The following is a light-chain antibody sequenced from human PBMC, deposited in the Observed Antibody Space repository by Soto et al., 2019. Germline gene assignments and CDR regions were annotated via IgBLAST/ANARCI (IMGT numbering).Light chain of an antibody. CDR2: AAS. J-gene: IGKJ4*01. V-gene: IGKV1-39*01. CDR3: QQSFGTPPT. CDR1: QSISDN. Sequence: DIQMTQSPSSLSASVGDRVTITCRASQSISDNLNWYQHKPGTAPNLLIYAASSLKSGVPSRFSGSGSGTDFTLTISSLQPEDFVSYYCQQSFGTPPTFGGGTKV.